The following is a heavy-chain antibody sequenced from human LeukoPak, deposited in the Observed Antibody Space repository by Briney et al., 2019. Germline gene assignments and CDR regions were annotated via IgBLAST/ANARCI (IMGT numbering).Heavy chain of an antibody. D-gene: IGHD2-15*01. CDR2: ISNSGGDT. V-gene: IGHV3-23*01. CDR3: AQQLGYCSGGTCYFTY. CDR1: GFTFSSYA. Sequence: PGGSLRLSCAVSGFTFSSYAMSWVRQAPGKGLEWVAAISNSGGDTFYSDSGKGRFTIARDNSKNTLYLQMNSLRVDDTAVYYCAQQLGYCSGGTCYFTYWGQGTLVTVSS. J-gene: IGHJ1*01.